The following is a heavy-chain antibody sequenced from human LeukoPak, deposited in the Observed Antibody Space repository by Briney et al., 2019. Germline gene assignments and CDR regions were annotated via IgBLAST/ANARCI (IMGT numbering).Heavy chain of an antibody. CDR3: ARDSSGTRYFDL. Sequence: GASVKVSCKASGYTFTSYDINWVRQATGQGLEWMGWMNPNSGNTGYAQKFQGRVTMTRNTSISTAYMELSSPRSEDTAVYYCARDSSGTRYFDLWGRGTLVTVSS. D-gene: IGHD6-13*01. CDR2: MNPNSGNT. V-gene: IGHV1-8*01. J-gene: IGHJ2*01. CDR1: GYTFTSYD.